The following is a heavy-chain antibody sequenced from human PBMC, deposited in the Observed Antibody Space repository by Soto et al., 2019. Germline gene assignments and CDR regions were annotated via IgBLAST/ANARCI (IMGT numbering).Heavy chain of an antibody. CDR1: GFTFSSYA. CDR3: ARAGTYYDFWSGEPGIDY. D-gene: IGHD3-3*01. J-gene: IGHJ4*02. V-gene: IGHV3-64*04. CDR2: ISSNGGST. Sequence: GGSLRLSCSASGFTFSSYAMHWVRQAPGKGLEYVSAISSNGGSTYYADSVKGRFTISRDNSKNTLYLQMNSLRAEDTAVYYCARAGTYYDFWSGEPGIDYWGQGTLVTVSS.